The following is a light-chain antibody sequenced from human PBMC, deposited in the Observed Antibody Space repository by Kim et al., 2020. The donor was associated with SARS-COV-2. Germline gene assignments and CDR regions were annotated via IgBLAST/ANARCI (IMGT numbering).Light chain of an antibody. CDR3: QQYNNWPRT. Sequence: EILMTQSPTTLSVSPGERVTLSCRASQSISRSLAWYQQKPGQAPRLLIYDSSTRATGISARFSGSGSGTEFTLTISSLQSEDFAVYYCQQYNNWPRTFGQGTKVEIK. J-gene: IGKJ1*01. CDR2: DSS. V-gene: IGKV3-15*01. CDR1: QSISRS.